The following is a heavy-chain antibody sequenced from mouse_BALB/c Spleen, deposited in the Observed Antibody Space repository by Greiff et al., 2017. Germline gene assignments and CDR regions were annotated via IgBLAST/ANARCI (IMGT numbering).Heavy chain of an antibody. Sequence: QVQLKESGAELARPGASVKMSCKASGYTFTSYTMHWVKQRPGQGLEWIGYINPSSGYTNYNQKFKDKATLTADKSSSTAYMQLSSLTSEDSAVYYCAGGAGTDWGQGTTLTVSS. CDR3: AGGAGTD. D-gene: IGHD3-3*01. CDR1: GYTFTSYT. CDR2: INPSSGYT. J-gene: IGHJ2*01. V-gene: IGHV1-4*01.